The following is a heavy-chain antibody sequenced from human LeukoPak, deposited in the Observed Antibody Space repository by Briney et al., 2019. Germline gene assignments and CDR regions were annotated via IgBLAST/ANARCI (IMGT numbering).Heavy chain of an antibody. CDR3: ARQGPLYYFDSSGYLYHFDY. CDR2: IYYSGST. V-gene: IGHV4-39*01. CDR1: GGSISSSSYY. D-gene: IGHD3-22*01. J-gene: IGHJ4*02. Sequence: SETLSLTCTVSGGSISSSSYYWGWIRQPPGKGLEWIGSIYYSGSTYYNPSLKSRVTISVDTSKNQFSLKLSSVTAADTAVYYCARQGPLYYFDSSGYLYHFDYWGQGTLATVSS.